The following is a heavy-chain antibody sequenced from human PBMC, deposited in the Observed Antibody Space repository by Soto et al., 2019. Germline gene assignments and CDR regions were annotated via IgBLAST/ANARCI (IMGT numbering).Heavy chain of an antibody. CDR2: ISGTTGHA. CDR1: GFPFSNYA. CDR3: ARAPSEYIWGSYLRYYEY. Sequence: EVQILESGGGLVPPGGSLRLSCAASGFPFSNYAMAWVRQAPGKGLEWVSAISGTTGHAFYADSVKDRFTISRDNSKNTLYLQMDSLRAEDTAVYHCARAPSEYIWGSYLRYYEYWGQGTLVTVSS. V-gene: IGHV3-23*01. J-gene: IGHJ4*02. D-gene: IGHD3-16*01.